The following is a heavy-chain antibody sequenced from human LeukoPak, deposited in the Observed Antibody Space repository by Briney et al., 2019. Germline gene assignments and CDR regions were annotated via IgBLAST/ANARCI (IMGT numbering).Heavy chain of an antibody. V-gene: IGHV4-4*07. CDR1: GGSISSYY. CDR3: ASQYCSGGSYYFDY. J-gene: IGHJ4*02. CDR2: IYTSGST. Sequence: PSETLSLTCTVSGGSISSYYWSWIRQPAGKGLEWIGRIYTSGSTNYNPSLKSRVTMSVDTSKNQFSLKLSSVTAADTAVYYCASQYCSGGSYYFDYWGQGTLVTVSS. D-gene: IGHD2-15*01.